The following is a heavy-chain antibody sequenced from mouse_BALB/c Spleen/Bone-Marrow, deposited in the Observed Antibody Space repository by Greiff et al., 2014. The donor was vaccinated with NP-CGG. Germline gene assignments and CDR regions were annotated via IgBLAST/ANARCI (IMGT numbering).Heavy chain of an antibody. Sequence: DVMLVESGGGLVQPGGSLKLSCAASGFDFSRFWMTWVRQAPGKGLEWIGEINPDSSTINYTPSLKDKFIISRDNAKNTLYLQMSKVRSEDTALYYCAGNGYYGWIAYWGQGTLVTVSA. J-gene: IGHJ3*01. CDR2: INPDSSTI. CDR3: AGNGYYGWIAY. V-gene: IGHV4-1*02. CDR1: GFDFSRFW. D-gene: IGHD2-3*01.